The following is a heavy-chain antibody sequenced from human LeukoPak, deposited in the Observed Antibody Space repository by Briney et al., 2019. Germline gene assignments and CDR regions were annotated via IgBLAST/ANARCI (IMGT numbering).Heavy chain of an antibody. D-gene: IGHD3-10*01. J-gene: IGHJ6*02. V-gene: IGHV3-23*01. CDR2: IVGSGGNT. CDR1: VFTFTTYA. Sequence: GGSLRLSCAASVFTFTTYAMNWVRQAPGKGLEWVSAIVGSGGNTYYADSVKGRFTISRDNSKNTLYLQMNSLRAEDTAVYYCARDQAYYGSGSYGMDVWGQGTTVTVSS. CDR3: ARDQAYYGSGSYGMDV.